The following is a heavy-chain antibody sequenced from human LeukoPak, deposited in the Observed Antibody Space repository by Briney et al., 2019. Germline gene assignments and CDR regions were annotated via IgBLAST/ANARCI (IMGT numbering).Heavy chain of an antibody. D-gene: IGHD3-22*01. J-gene: IGHJ4*02. CDR1: GGTFSSYA. V-gene: IGHV1-69*05. CDR3: ATPYYYDSSGYYYFDY. CDR2: IIPTFGTA. Sequence: SVKVSCKASGGTFSSYAISWVRQAPGQGLEWMGGIIPTFGTANYAQKFQGRVTITTDESTSTAYMELSSLRSEDTAVYYCATPYYYDSSGYYYFDYWGQGTLVTVSS.